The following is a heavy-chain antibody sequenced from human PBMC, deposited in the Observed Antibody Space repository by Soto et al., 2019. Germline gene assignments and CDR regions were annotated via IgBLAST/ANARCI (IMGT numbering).Heavy chain of an antibody. V-gene: IGHV4-39*07. D-gene: IGHD5-12*01. Sequence: SETLSLTCTVSGGSISSSSYYWGWIRQPPGKGLEWIGSIYYSGSTYYNPSLKSRVTISVDTSKNQFSLKLSSVTAADTAVYYCARGRGVATISPYFDYWGQGTLVTVSS. CDR3: ARGRGVATISPYFDY. J-gene: IGHJ4*02. CDR1: GGSISSSSYY. CDR2: IYYSGST.